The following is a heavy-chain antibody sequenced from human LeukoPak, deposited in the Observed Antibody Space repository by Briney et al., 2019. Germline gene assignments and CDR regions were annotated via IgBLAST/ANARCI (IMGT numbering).Heavy chain of an antibody. Sequence: GGSLRLSCAASGFTVSSNYMSWVRQAPGKGLEWVSTIGDSGGNTYYADSVKGRFTISRDISKSTLYLQMNTLRAEDTAVYYCAKGRYFDWYHLDYWGQGTLVTVSS. CDR1: GFTVSSNY. D-gene: IGHD3-9*01. J-gene: IGHJ4*02. CDR3: AKGRYFDWYHLDY. CDR2: IGDSGGNT. V-gene: IGHV3-23*01.